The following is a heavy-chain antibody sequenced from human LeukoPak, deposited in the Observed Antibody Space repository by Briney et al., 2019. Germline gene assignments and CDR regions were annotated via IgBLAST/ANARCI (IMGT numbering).Heavy chain of an antibody. CDR3: ARLVTIFGVVPYYFDY. Sequence: GESLKISCKGSGYSFTSYWIGWVRQMPGKGLEWMGIIYPGDSDTRYSPSFQGQVTISADKSISTAHLQWSSLKASDTAMYYCARLVTIFGVVPYYFDYWGQGTLVSVSS. D-gene: IGHD3-3*01. J-gene: IGHJ4*02. V-gene: IGHV5-51*01. CDR2: IYPGDSDT. CDR1: GYSFTSYW.